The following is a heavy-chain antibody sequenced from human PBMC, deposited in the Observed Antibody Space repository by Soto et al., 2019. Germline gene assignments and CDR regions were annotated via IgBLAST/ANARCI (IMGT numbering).Heavy chain of an antibody. CDR1: GYTFTRYG. D-gene: IGHD3-16*01. Sequence: QVQLVQSGAEVKNPGASVKVSCKASGYTFTRYGIGWARQAPGQGLEWMGWINTYNGNTNHAQNVQGRGTLTTYTSTSTAYMELRRLRSNDTAIYYCAMVDVYVTPTPQDVWGQGTTVIVSS. V-gene: IGHV1-18*01. CDR2: INTYNGNT. CDR3: AMVDVYVTPTPQDV. J-gene: IGHJ6*02.